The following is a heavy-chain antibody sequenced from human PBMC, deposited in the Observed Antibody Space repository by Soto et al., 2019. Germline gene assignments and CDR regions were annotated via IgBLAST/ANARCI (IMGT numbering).Heavy chain of an antibody. V-gene: IGHV3-30-3*01. Sequence: QVQLVESGGGVVQPGRSLRLSCAASGFTFSSYAMHWVRQAPGKGLEWVAVISYDGSNKYYADYVKGRFTISRDNSKNTLYLQMNSLRAEDTAVYYCARDRLRYNWNDFPYYSYGMDVWGQGTTVTVSS. CDR1: GFTFSSYA. J-gene: IGHJ6*02. CDR2: ISYDGSNK. D-gene: IGHD1-1*01. CDR3: ARDRLRYNWNDFPYYSYGMDV.